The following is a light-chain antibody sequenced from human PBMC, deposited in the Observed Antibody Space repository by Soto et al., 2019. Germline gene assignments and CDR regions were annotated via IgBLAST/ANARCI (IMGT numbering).Light chain of an antibody. CDR2: YVD. V-gene: IGLV2-14*03. CDR1: SRDVVAYDY. CDR3: CSYADGSIYF. J-gene: IGLJ1*01. Sequence: QSPLTQPSSVCGSPGQSITISCTGTSRDVVAYDYVSWYLQYPDKAPQLLIYYVDHRPSGVSSRFSGSKSGNTASLTISGLQAEDEGDYYCCSYADGSIYFFGTGTKVTV.